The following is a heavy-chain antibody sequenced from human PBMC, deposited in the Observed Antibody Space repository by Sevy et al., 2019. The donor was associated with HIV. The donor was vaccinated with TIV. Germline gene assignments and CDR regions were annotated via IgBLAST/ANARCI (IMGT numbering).Heavy chain of an antibody. Sequence: GGSLRLSCAASGFTFDSYWLHWVRQDPWKGLEWVSSVDIDGSRTEYADSVKGRFTISRDNAKNMLYLEMNSLRVEDTAEKYCGRGAVRGWFDPWGQGTQVTVSS. V-gene: IGHV3-74*01. J-gene: IGHJ5*02. D-gene: IGHD6-19*01. CDR3: GRGAVRGWFDP. CDR2: VDIDGSRT. CDR1: GFTFDSYW.